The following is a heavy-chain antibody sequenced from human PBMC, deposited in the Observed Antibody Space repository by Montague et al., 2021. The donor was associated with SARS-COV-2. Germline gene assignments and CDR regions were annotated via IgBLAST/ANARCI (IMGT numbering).Heavy chain of an antibody. J-gene: IGHJ4*02. V-gene: IGHV4-59*01. CDR1: GGSISSYY. Sequence: SETLSLTRTVSGGSISSYYWSWIRQPPGKGLEWIGYIYYSGSTNYNPSLKSRVTISVDTSKNQFSLKLSSVTAADTAVYYCARGNTWEGYSYGFDYWGQGTLVTVSS. CDR2: IYYSGST. CDR3: ARGNTWEGYSYGFDY. D-gene: IGHD5-18*01.